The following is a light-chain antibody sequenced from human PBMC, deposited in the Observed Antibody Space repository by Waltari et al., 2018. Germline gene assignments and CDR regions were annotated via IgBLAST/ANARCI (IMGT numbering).Light chain of an antibody. Sequence: DIVMTQSPDSLAVSLGERPTLNSKSSQSNMYSPNNQNFLAWYQKKPGHPPKLLIYWASTRQSGVPDRFTGSWSGTDFTLTISSLQAEDVAVYYCQQYFVTPFTFGPGTRVEIK. CDR2: WAS. J-gene: IGKJ3*01. CDR1: QSNMYSPNNQNF. V-gene: IGKV4-1*01. CDR3: QQYFVTPFT.